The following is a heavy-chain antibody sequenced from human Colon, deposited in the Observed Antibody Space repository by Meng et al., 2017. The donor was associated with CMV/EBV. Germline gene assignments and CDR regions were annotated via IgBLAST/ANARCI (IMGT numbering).Heavy chain of an antibody. V-gene: IGHV6-1*01. CDR3: ARGGKYTSGSYFDP. Sequence: PGRAQPSQTLALTRAIPGDSVSSNSAAWNLIRQSPSRGLEWLGRTYYRSQWYNEYAVSVRSRITINPDTAKNQFSLQLNSVTPEDTAVYYCARGGKYTSGSYFDPWGQGTLVTVSS. CDR1: GDSVSSNSAA. D-gene: IGHD6-19*01. CDR2: TYYRSQWYN. J-gene: IGHJ5*02.